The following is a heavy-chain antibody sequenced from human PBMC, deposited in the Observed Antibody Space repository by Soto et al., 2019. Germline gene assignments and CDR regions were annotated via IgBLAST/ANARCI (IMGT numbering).Heavy chain of an antibody. CDR2: INAGNGNT. D-gene: IGHD6-19*01. CDR1: GYTFTTYA. Sequence: ASVKVSCKASGYTFTTYAMHWVRQAPGQRLEWMGWINAGNGNTKYSQKFQGRVTITRDTSTSTAYMELSSLRSEDTAVYYCARDLSSGWYADYYYGMDVWGQGTTVTVSS. J-gene: IGHJ6*02. V-gene: IGHV1-3*01. CDR3: ARDLSSGWYADYYYGMDV.